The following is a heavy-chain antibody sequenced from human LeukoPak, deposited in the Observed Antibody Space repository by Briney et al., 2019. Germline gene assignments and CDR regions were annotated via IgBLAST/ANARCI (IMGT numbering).Heavy chain of an antibody. CDR2: INHSGST. J-gene: IGHJ4*02. D-gene: IGHD6-19*01. V-gene: IGHV4-34*01. CDR1: GGSFSGYY. CDR3: ARGGRLAGLDY. Sequence: SETLSLTCAVYGGSFSGYYWSWIRQPPGKGLEWIGEINHSGSTNYNPSLKSRVTISVDTSKSQFSLKLSSVTAADTAVYYCARGGRLAGLDYWGQGTLVTVSS.